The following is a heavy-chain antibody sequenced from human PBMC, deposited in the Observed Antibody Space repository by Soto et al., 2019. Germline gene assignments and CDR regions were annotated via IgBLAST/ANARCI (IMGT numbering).Heavy chain of an antibody. CDR3: ARDFTDSSGPTLGMGV. V-gene: IGHV4-31*03. Sequence: SETLSLTCTVSGGSISSGGYYWSWIRQHPGNGLEWIGYIYYSGSTYYNPSLKSRVTISVDTSKNQFSLKLSSVTAADTAVYYRARDFTDSSGPTLGMGVWGQGTTVT. J-gene: IGHJ6*02. D-gene: IGHD6-19*01. CDR2: IYYSGST. CDR1: GGSISSGGYY.